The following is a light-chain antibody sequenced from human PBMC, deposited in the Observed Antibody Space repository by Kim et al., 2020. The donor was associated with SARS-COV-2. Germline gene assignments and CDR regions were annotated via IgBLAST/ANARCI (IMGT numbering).Light chain of an antibody. V-gene: IGKV1-27*01. CDR2: DAS. J-gene: IGKJ1*01. CDR1: QGIITS. Sequence: ASVGDRVTITCRASQGIITSLAWYQQKPGSVPRALIYDASALHSGVPSRFSGSGSGTDFTLTISSLQPEDVATYYCQKYNAAPWTFGQGTKVDIK. CDR3: QKYNAAPWT.